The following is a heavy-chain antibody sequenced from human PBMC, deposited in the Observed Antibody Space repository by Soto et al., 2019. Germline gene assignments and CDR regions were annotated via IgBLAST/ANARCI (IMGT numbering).Heavy chain of an antibody. J-gene: IGHJ4*02. CDR1: GFSLSTRGGG. Sequence: QITLKESGPTLVKPTQTVTLTCTFSGFSLSTRGGGVGWIRRPPGKALEWLALLYWSDTKYYTPSLRSRLTITKDTPQHQVVPTMTHVDPVDTGTYYCAHRIKAGEAVGSPIFDYWGQGALVTVSS. V-gene: IGHV2-5*01. CDR2: LYWSDTK. D-gene: IGHD6-13*01. CDR3: AHRIKAGEAVGSPIFDY.